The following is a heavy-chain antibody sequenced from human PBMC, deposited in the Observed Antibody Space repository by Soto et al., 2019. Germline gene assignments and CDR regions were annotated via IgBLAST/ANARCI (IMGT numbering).Heavy chain of an antibody. J-gene: IGHJ3*02. V-gene: IGHV3-21*01. CDR3: ARLVFTYYYFSGSYHPYAFYI. CDR1: GFTFSSYS. CDR2: ISSSSSYI. Sequence: PGGSLRLSCAASGFTFSSYSMNWVRQAPGKGQEWVSSISSSSSYIYYADSVKGRFTISRDNAKNSLYLQMNSLRAEDTAVYYCARLVFTYYYFSGSYHPYAFYILGQGTMVTVSS. D-gene: IGHD3-10*01.